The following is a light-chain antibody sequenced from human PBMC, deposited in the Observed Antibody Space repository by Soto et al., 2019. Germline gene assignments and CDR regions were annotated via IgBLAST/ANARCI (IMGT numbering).Light chain of an antibody. CDR1: SSDVGDYNS. V-gene: IGLV2-14*01. J-gene: IGLJ1*01. CDR2: EVS. CDR3: SSYTSSSTYV. Sequence: QSALTQPASVSGSPGQSITISCTGTSSDVGDYNSVSWYQQHPGKAPKLMIYEVSNRPSGVSNRFSGSKSGNSASLTISGLQAEDEADYYCSSYTSSSTYVFGTGTKLPVL.